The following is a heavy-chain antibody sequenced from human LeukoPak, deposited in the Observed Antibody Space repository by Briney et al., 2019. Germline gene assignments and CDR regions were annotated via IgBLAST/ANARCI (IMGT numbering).Heavy chain of an antibody. V-gene: IGHV4-59*01. CDR3: ARGGGGPYSSSSILFDY. J-gene: IGHJ4*02. CDR1: GGSISGYY. D-gene: IGHD6-6*01. CDR2: IYYSGST. Sequence: PSETLSLTCAVSGGSISGYYWSWIRQSPDKGLEWIGYIYYSGSTNYNPSLQSRVTISVDTSKNQFSLKLSSVTAADTAVYYCARGGGGPYSSSSILFDYWGQGTLVTVSS.